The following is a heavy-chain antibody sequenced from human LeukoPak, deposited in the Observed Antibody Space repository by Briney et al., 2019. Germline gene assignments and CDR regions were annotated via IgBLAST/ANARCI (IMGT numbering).Heavy chain of an antibody. CDR1: GGSISSGGYS. CDR2: IYHSGST. D-gene: IGHD2-21*01. CDR3: VRPYCGGECQSKNNWFDP. J-gene: IGHJ5*02. Sequence: PSGTLSLTCDVSGGSISSGGYSWSWIRQPPGKGLEWIGYIYHSGSTYYNPSLKSRVTISLDTSKNQFSLKVTSVTAADTAVYYCVRPYCGGECQSKNNWFDPWGQGTLVTVSS. V-gene: IGHV4-30-2*01.